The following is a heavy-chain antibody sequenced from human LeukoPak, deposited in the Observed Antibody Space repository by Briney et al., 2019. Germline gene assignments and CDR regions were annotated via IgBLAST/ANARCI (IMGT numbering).Heavy chain of an antibody. V-gene: IGHV4-39*01. D-gene: IGHD3-22*01. CDR2: IYYSGST. J-gene: IGHJ4*01. Sequence: PSETLSLTCTVSGGSISSSSYYWGWIRQPPGKGLEWIGSIYYSGSTYYNPSLQSRVTISVETSKNQFSLRLSSVTAADTAVYYCARHTGGYDRSGYVDYWGHRALVTASS. CDR1: GGSISSSSYY. CDR3: ARHTGGYDRSGYVDY.